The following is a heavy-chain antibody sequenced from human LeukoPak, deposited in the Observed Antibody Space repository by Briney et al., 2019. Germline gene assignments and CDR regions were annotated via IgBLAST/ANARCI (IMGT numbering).Heavy chain of an antibody. CDR2: IWYDGSNK. J-gene: IGHJ4*02. CDR3: AKSKRKRVEGNCSGGSCYYFDY. Sequence: PGRSLRLSCAASGFTFSSYGMHWVRQAPGKGLEWVAVIWYDGSNKYYADSVKGRFTISRDNSKNTLYLQMNSLRCEDAAVYYWAKSKRKRVEGNCSGGSCYYFDYWGQGTLVTVSS. V-gene: IGHV3-33*06. CDR1: GFTFSSYG. D-gene: IGHD2-15*01.